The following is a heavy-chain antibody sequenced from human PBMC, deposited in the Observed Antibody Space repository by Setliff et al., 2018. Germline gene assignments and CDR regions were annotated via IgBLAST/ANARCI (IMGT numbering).Heavy chain of an antibody. CDR1: GFAFSSYT. J-gene: IGHJ4*02. CDR3: ARDWAFPGSLDF. D-gene: IGHD3-10*01. Sequence: GSLRLSCAASGFAFSSYTINWVRQAPGKGLEWVSSISSSGDYVYYADSVMGRFTISRDNAKNSLFLQMNSLKAEDTAMYYCARDWAFPGSLDFWGQGTLVTSPQ. CDR2: ISSSGDYV. V-gene: IGHV3-21*01.